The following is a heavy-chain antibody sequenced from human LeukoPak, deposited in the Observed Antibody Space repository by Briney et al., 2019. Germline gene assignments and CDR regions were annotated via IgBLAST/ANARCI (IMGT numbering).Heavy chain of an antibody. V-gene: IGHV4-31*03. CDR1: GGSISSGGYS. J-gene: IGHJ4*02. CDR3: ARCSRLEPGTAYYFDY. Sequence: SQTLSLTCTVSGGSISSGGYSWSWIRQHPGKGLEWIGYIYYSGSTYYNPSLKSRVTISVDTSKNQFSLKLSSVTAADTAVYYCARCSRLEPGTAYYFDYWGQGTLVTVSS. D-gene: IGHD2-2*01. CDR2: IYYSGST.